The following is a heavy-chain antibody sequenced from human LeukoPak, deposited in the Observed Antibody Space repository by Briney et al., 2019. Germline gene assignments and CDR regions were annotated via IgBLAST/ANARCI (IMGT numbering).Heavy chain of an antibody. CDR1: GGSISSYY. J-gene: IGHJ3*02. CDR2: IYYSGST. Sequence: PSETLSLTCTVSGGSISSYYWSWIRQPPGKGLEWIGYIYYSGSTNYNPSLKSRVTISVDTSKDQFSLKLSSVTAADTAVYYCARDRSGAISDAFDIWGQGTMVTVSS. D-gene: IGHD6-25*01. V-gene: IGHV4-59*12. CDR3: ARDRSGAISDAFDI.